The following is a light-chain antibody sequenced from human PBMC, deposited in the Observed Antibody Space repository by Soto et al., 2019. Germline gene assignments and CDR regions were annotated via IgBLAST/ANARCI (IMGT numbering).Light chain of an antibody. Sequence: QSALTQPASVSGSPGQSITISCTGASSDVGAYNYVSWYQQHPGKAPKLMIFDVSNRPSGVSNRFSASKSGNTSSLTISGLQAEDEADYYSSSYTSSSTVVFGGGTKLTVL. CDR3: SSYTSSSTVV. J-gene: IGLJ2*01. CDR2: DVS. V-gene: IGLV2-14*01. CDR1: SSDVGAYNY.